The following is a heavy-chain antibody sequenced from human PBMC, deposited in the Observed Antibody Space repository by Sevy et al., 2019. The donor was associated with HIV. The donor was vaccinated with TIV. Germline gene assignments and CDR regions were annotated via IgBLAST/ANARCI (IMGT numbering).Heavy chain of an antibody. J-gene: IGHJ4*02. CDR3: AKNTAAAGTGGFHY. V-gene: IGHV3-30*02. CDR1: GFTFNFYG. CDR2: IHFDGSNQ. Sequence: GGSLRLSCAASGFTFNFYGMHWVRQAPDKGLEWVAFIHFDGSNQYDADSVKGRFTISRDNSKNTLYLQMNSLRPEDTAVYYCAKNTAAAGTGGFHYWGQGTLVTVSS. D-gene: IGHD6-13*01.